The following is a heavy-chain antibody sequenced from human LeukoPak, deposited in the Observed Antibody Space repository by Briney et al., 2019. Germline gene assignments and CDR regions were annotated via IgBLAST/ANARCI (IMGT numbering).Heavy chain of an antibody. CDR3: ACGGSYRCGYFDY. Sequence: PSETLSLTCAVYGGSFSGYYWSWIRQPPGKGLEWIGEINHSGSTNYNPSLKSRVTISVDTSKNQFSLKLSSVTAADTAVYYCACGGSYRCGYFDYWGQGTLVTVSS. CDR1: GGSFSGYY. J-gene: IGHJ4*02. V-gene: IGHV4-34*01. CDR2: INHSGST. D-gene: IGHD1-26*01.